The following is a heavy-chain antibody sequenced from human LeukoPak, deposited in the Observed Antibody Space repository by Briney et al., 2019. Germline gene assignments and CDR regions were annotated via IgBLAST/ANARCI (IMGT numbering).Heavy chain of an antibody. CDR3: VKGSTGGRPYYFDS. J-gene: IGHJ4*02. CDR2: ISTDSAGT. D-gene: IGHD2-8*02. V-gene: IGHV3-23*01. CDR1: GFSFSTHV. Sequence: QPGGSLRLSCTASGFSFSTHVMSWVRQAPGKGLERVSAISTDSAGTYFTDSVKGRFTISRDNSKNTLYLQMNGLRAEDTAVYYCVKGSTGGRPYYFDSWGQGTLVAVSS.